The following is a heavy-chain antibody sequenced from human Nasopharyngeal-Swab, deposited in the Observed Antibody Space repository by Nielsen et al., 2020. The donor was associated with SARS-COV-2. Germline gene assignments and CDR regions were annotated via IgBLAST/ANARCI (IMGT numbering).Heavy chain of an antibody. J-gene: IGHJ4*02. Sequence: GESSKISCAASGFTFSNYWMSWVRQAPGKGLEWVANIKQDGSEKYYLDSVRGRFTISRDNAKNSLFLQMNSLRAEDTAVYYCASHLSYYDRSGYFSEGFDYWGQGTLVTVSS. CDR1: GFTFSNYW. D-gene: IGHD3-22*01. V-gene: IGHV3-7*01. CDR2: IKQDGSEK. CDR3: ASHLSYYDRSGYFSEGFDY.